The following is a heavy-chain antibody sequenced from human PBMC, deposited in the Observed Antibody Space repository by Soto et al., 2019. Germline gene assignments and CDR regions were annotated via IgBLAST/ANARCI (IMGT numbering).Heavy chain of an antibody. D-gene: IGHD5-12*01. CDR1: GGSISSYY. CDR3: ARDEYSGYWGI. Sequence: QVQLQESGPGLVKPSETLSLTCTVSGGSISSYYWSWIRQPPGKGLEWIGYIYYSGSTNYNPSLKSRVTISVDTSKNQYALKLSSVTAAHTAVYYCARDEYSGYWGIWGQGTLVTVSS. J-gene: IGHJ4*02. CDR2: IYYSGST. V-gene: IGHV4-59*01.